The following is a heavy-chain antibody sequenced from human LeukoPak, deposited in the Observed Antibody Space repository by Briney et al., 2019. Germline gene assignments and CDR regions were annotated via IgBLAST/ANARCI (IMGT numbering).Heavy chain of an antibody. CDR1: GFPFDNYG. CDR2: ITWNGGIT. V-gene: IGHV3-20*04. D-gene: IGHD6-19*01. J-gene: IGHJ4*02. Sequence: GGSLRLSCAASGFPFDNYGMAWVRQAPGKGLEWVSGITWNGGITAYADSVKGRFTISRDNAKNSVYLQMNSLRAEDAALYYCARDGPVAGVELDQWGQGTLVIVSS. CDR3: ARDGPVAGVELDQ.